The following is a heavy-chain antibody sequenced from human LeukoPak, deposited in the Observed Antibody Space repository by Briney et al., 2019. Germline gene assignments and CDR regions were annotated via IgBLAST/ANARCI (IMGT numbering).Heavy chain of an antibody. D-gene: IGHD2-2*01. CDR3: ARVHKYCSGISCYRFDP. Sequence: PSGTLSLTCGVSGGSISSTNWWSWVRQPPGKGPEWIGEVDHSGSTKYNPALKSRVTISVDKSKNQFSLRLTSVTAADTAVYYCARVHKYCSGISCYRFDPWGQGTLVSVSS. CDR1: GGSISSTNW. J-gene: IGHJ5*02. CDR2: VDHSGST. V-gene: IGHV4-4*02.